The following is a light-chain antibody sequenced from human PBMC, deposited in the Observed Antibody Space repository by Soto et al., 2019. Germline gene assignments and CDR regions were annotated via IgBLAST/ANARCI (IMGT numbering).Light chain of an antibody. CDR1: QSISSY. V-gene: IGKV1-39*01. J-gene: IGKJ4*01. CDR2: AAS. CDR3: QHSYSTPLT. Sequence: DIQMTQSPSSLSSSVGDRVTITCRASQSISSYLNWYQQKPGKAPKLLIYAASSLQSGVPSRFSGSGSGTDFTLTISSLQPEDFATYYCQHSYSTPLTFGGGNKVEIK.